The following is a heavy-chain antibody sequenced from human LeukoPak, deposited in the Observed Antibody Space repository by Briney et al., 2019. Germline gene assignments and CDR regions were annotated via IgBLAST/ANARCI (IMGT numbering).Heavy chain of an antibody. CDR3: ARDKGTLDYYYYYYMDV. CDR2: ISSSSSYI. D-gene: IGHD3-10*01. V-gene: IGHV3-21*01. CDR1: GFTFSSYS. J-gene: IGHJ6*03. Sequence: GGSLRLSCAASGFTFSSYSMNWVRQAPGKGLEWVSSISSSSSYIYYADSVKGRFTISRDNAKNSLYLQMNSLRAEDTAVYYCARDKGTLDYYYYYYMDVWGKGTTVTVSS.